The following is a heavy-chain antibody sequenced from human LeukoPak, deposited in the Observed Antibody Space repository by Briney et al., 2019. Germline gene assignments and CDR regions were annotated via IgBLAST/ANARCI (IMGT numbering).Heavy chain of an antibody. V-gene: IGHV6-1*01. CDR1: GDSVSSNIAA. CDR2: TYYRSKWYN. CDR3: AKSYSARLGQESYYYFYVDV. Sequence: SQTLSLTCAISGDSVSSNIAAWTWIRQSPSRGLEWPGRTYYRSKWYNDYAMSVKSRITINPDTFKNQFSLQLSSATSEDTAVYYCAKSYSARLGQESYYYFYVDVWGKGTTITVSS. J-gene: IGHJ6*03. D-gene: IGHD6-13*01.